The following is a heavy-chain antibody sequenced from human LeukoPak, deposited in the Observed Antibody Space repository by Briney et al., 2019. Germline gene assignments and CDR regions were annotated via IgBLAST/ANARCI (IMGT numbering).Heavy chain of an antibody. V-gene: IGHV4-34*01. CDR2: INHSGST. Sequence: SETLSLTCAVYGGSFSGYYWSWIRQPPGKGLEWIGEINHSGSTNYNPSLKSRVTISVDTSKNQFSLKLSSVTAADTAVYYCASGLRAVAGRGDFDYWGQGTLVTVSS. CDR3: ASGLRAVAGRGDFDY. J-gene: IGHJ4*02. CDR1: GGSFSGYY. D-gene: IGHD6-19*01.